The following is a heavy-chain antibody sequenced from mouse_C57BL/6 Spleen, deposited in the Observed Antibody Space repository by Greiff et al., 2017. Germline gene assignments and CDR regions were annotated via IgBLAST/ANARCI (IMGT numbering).Heavy chain of an antibody. J-gene: IGHJ2*01. V-gene: IGHV3-6*01. CDR3: ARGGDYYYGSSGYYVDY. CDR2: ISYDGSN. Sequence: EVQLQQSGPGLVKPSQSLSLTCSVTGYSITSGYYWNWIRQFPGNKLEWMGYISYDGSNNYNPSLKNRISITRDTSKNQFFLKLNSVTTEDTATYYCARGGDYYYGSSGYYVDYWGQGTTLTVSS. CDR1: GYSITSGYY. D-gene: IGHD1-1*01.